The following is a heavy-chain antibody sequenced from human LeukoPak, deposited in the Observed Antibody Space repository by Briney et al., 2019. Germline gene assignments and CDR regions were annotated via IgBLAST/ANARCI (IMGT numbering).Heavy chain of an antibody. V-gene: IGHV3-7*01. J-gene: IGHJ6*02. CDR1: GFTFSSYW. CDR3: ARDFLIAVAGYYYYYGMDV. D-gene: IGHD6-19*01. Sequence: GGSLRPSCAASGFTFSSYWMSWVRQAPGKGLEWVANIKQDGSEKYYVDSVKGRFTISRDNAKNSLYLQMNSLRAEDTAVYYCARDFLIAVAGYYYYYGMDVWGQGTTVTVSS. CDR2: IKQDGSEK.